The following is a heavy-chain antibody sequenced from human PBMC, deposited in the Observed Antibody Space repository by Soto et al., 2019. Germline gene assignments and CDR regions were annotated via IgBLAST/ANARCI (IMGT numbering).Heavy chain of an antibody. CDR1: GFTFSSYG. CDR2: ISYDGSNK. CDR3: AKVYYDFWSGQTHYMDV. J-gene: IGHJ6*03. V-gene: IGHV3-30*18. D-gene: IGHD3-3*01. Sequence: GSLRLSCAASGFTFSSYGMHWVRQAPGKGLEWVAVISYDGSNKYYADSVKGRFTISRDNSKNTLYLQMNSLRAEDTAVYYCAKVYYDFWSGQTHYMDVLGKGNTVTVS.